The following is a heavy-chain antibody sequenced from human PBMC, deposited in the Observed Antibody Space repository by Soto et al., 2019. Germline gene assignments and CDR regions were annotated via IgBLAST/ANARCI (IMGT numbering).Heavy chain of an antibody. V-gene: IGHV3-30*18. CDR3: AKDPSSYSSSPFIRD. CDR1: GFTFSSFG. D-gene: IGHD6-6*01. Sequence: PGGSLRLSCAASGFTFSSFGMHWVRQAPGKGLEWVAVISYDGSKKYYADSVQGRFTISRDNSKNTLYLQMNSLRAEDTAVYYCAKDPSSYSSSPFIRDWGQGTLVTVSS. CDR2: ISYDGSKK. J-gene: IGHJ4*02.